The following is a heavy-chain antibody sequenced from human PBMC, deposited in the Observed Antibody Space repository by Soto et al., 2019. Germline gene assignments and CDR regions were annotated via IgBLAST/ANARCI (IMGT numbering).Heavy chain of an antibody. CDR2: IYYSGST. V-gene: IGHV4-59*08. Sequence: SETLSLTCTVSGGSISSYYWSWIRQPPGKGLEWIGYIYYSGSTNYNPSLKSRVTISVDTSKNQFSLKLSSVTAADTAVYYCARLEVGYCSGGSCYPEGFDPWGQGTLVTVSS. CDR1: GGSISSYY. CDR3: ARLEVGYCSGGSCYPEGFDP. D-gene: IGHD2-15*01. J-gene: IGHJ5*02.